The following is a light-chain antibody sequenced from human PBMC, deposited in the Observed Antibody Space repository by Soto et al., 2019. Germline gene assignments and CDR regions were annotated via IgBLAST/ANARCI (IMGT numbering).Light chain of an antibody. Sequence: QSVLTQSPSVSAAPGQKVTISCSGSSSNIGNNYVSWYQQLPGTAPKLLIYDNNKRPSGIPDRFSGSKSGTSGTLDITGLQTGDEADYYCATWDGSLPGEVFGGWTKLTVI. CDR2: DNN. V-gene: IGLV1-51*01. CDR1: SSNIGNNY. CDR3: ATWDGSLPGEV. J-gene: IGLJ2*01.